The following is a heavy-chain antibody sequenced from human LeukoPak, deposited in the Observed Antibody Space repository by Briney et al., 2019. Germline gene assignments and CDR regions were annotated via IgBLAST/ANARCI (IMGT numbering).Heavy chain of an antibody. D-gene: IGHD3-9*01. V-gene: IGHV3-23*01. J-gene: IGHJ5*02. CDR1: GFTFSSYA. CDR2: ISGSGGST. Sequence: PGGSLRLPCAASGFTFSSYAMSWVRQAPGKGLEWVSAISGSGGSTYYADSVKGRFTISRDNSKNTLYLQMNSLRAEDTAVYYCAKGNYDILTGYYRDNWFDPWGQGTLVTVSS. CDR3: AKGNYDILTGYYRDNWFDP.